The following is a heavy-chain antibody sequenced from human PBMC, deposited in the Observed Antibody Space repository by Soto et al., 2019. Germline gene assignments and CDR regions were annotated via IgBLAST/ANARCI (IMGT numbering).Heavy chain of an antibody. CDR1: GGTFSSYR. CDR2: ITPVFGTP. V-gene: IGHV1-69*06. J-gene: IGHJ6*02. CDR3: ARDLPSLEVRSYGMDV. Sequence: QGQLVQSGAEVKKPGSSVKVSCKVSGGTFSSYRFSWVRQAPGQGLEWMGGITPVFGTPDYAQKFQGRVTVTADRSTNTAYMELSRLTSEDTAVYYCARDLPSLEVRSYGMDVWGQGTTVTVSS. D-gene: IGHD3-10*01.